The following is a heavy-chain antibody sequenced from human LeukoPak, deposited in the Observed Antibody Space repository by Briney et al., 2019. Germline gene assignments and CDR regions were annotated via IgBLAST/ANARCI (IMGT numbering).Heavy chain of an antibody. V-gene: IGHV3-11*04. CDR3: ARDRSYYYDSSGYYYSYKFDY. D-gene: IGHD3-22*01. J-gene: IGHJ4*02. CDR2: ISSSGSTI. CDR1: GFTFSDYY. Sequence: GGSLRLSCAASGFTFSDYYMSWIRQAPGKGLEWVSYISSSGSTIYYADSVKGRFTISRDNAKSSLYLQMNSLRAEDTAVYYCARDRSYYYDSSGYYYSYKFDYWGQGTLVTVSS.